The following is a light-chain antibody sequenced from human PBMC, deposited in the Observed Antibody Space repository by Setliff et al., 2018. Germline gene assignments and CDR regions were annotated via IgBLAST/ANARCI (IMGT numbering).Light chain of an antibody. CDR2: KAS. CDR3: HQYDTYPLS. J-gene: IGKJ4*01. V-gene: IGKV1-5*03. Sequence: DIQMTQSPSTLSASVGDGVTITCRASQGITNRLAWYQQKPGKAPNLLIYKASTLYSGGPSRFSGSGSGAEFTLTISSLQPDDFATYYCHQYDTYPLSVGGGTKVDIK. CDR1: QGITNR.